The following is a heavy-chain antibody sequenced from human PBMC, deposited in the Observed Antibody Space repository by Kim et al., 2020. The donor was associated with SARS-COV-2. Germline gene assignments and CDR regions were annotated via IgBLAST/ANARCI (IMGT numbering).Heavy chain of an antibody. J-gene: IGHJ3*02. CDR3: ARASAYYDILTGYYKGGAFDI. Sequence: SETLSLTCTVSGGSISSGSYYWSWIRQPAGKGLEWIGRIYTSGSTNYNPSLKSRVTISVDTSKNQFSLKLSSVTAADTAVYYCARASAYYDILTGYYKGGAFDIWGQGTMVTVSS. CDR2: IYTSGST. V-gene: IGHV4-61*02. CDR1: GGSISSGSYY. D-gene: IGHD3-9*01.